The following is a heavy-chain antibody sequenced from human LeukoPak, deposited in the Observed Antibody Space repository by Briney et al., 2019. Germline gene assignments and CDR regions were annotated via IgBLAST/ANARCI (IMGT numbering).Heavy chain of an antibody. Sequence: GGSLRLSCAASGFTFSSYWMSWVRQAPGKGLEWVANIKQDGSEKYYVDSVKGRFSISRDNAKNSLYPQMNSLRAEDTAVYYCARDDCSSISCYHNWFGPWGQGTLVTVSS. D-gene: IGHD2-2*01. CDR2: IKQDGSEK. V-gene: IGHV3-7*01. CDR1: GFTFSSYW. CDR3: ARDDCSSISCYHNWFGP. J-gene: IGHJ5*02.